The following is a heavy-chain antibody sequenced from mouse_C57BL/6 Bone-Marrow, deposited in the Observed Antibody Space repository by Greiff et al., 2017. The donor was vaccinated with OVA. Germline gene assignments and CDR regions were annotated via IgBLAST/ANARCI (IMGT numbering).Heavy chain of an antibody. Sequence: EVQLQQSGPELVKPGASVKISCKASGYTFTDYYMNWVKQSHGKRLEWIGDLNPNNGGTSYNQKFKGKATLTVDKSSSTAYMELRSLTSEDSAGYYWSRRITTGVAPYWYFDVWGTGTTVTVSS. CDR3: SRRITTGVAPYWYFDV. CDR2: LNPNNGGT. D-gene: IGHD2-4*01. CDR1: GYTFTDYY. J-gene: IGHJ1*03. V-gene: IGHV1-26*01.